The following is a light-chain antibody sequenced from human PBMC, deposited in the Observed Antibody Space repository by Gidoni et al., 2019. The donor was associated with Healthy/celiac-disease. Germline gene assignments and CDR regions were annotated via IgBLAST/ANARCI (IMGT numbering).Light chain of an antibody. J-gene: IGKJ1*01. Sequence: EIVLTQSPATLSLSPGERATLSCSASQSVSSYLAWYQQKPGQAPRLLIYDAANRATGIPARVRGSGSGTDFTLTISSLEPEDCAVYYCQQRSNWPPWTFGQGTKVEIK. CDR2: DAA. CDR1: QSVSSY. CDR3: QQRSNWPPWT. V-gene: IGKV3-11*01.